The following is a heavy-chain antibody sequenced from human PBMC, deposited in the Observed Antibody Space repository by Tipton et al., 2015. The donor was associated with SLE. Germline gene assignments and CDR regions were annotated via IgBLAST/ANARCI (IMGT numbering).Heavy chain of an antibody. CDR1: GGSLSSHY. CDR3: ARVPYYDFWSGYDDAFDI. J-gene: IGHJ3*02. D-gene: IGHD3-3*01. Sequence: TLSLTCTVSGGSLSSHYWSWLRQPPGKGLEWIGYIYYSGSTNYNPSLKSRVTISVDTSKNQFSLKLSSVTAADTAVYYCARVPYYDFWSGYDDAFDIWGQRTMVTVSS. CDR2: IYYSGST. V-gene: IGHV4-59*11.